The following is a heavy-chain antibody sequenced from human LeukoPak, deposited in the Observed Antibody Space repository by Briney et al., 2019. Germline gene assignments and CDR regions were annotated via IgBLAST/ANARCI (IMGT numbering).Heavy chain of an antibody. D-gene: IGHD7-27*01. J-gene: IGHJ5*02. CDR1: GXXXXHGY. CDR2: IYYSGST. CDR3: ARTLGSWFGP. Sequence: SGXXXXHGYWSWIRQPPGKGLEWIGYIYYSGSTNYNPSLKSRVTISVDTSKNQFSLKLSSVTAADTAVYYCARTLGSWFGPWGQGTLDTVSS. V-gene: IGHV4-59*08.